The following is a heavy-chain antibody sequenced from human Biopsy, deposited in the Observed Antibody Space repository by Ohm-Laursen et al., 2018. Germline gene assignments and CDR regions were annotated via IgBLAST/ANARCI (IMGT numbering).Heavy chain of an antibody. V-gene: IGHV3-33*06. D-gene: IGHD4-23*01. J-gene: IGHJ3*02. CDR1: GFTFDDYG. Sequence: SLRLSCTASGFTFDDYGMTWVRQVPGKGLEWVAAIWYDGTNKYYAESVKGRLTISRDNSKNTLHLQMNSLRAEDTAVYYCAKWAGHDYGRNPANDPFDMWGQGTVVTVSS. CDR2: IWYDGTNK. CDR3: AKWAGHDYGRNPANDPFDM.